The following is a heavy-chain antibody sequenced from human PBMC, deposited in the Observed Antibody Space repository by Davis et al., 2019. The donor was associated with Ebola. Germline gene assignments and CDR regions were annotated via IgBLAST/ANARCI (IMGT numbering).Heavy chain of an antibody. CDR3: ARDPNGDYVGGFEM. V-gene: IGHV3-23*01. CDR2: ISGSGNSGSST. J-gene: IGHJ3*02. D-gene: IGHD4-17*01. CDR1: GFTFRDYA. Sequence: GESLKISCAASGFTFRDYAMGWVRQAPGKGLEWVSVISGSGNSGSSTFYADSVKGRFTISRDNSKNTLYLQMNSLRAEDTAVYYCARDPNGDYVGGFEMCGQGTMVTVSS.